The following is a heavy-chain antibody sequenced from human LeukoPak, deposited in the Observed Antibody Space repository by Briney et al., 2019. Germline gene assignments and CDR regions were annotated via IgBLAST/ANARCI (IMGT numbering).Heavy chain of an antibody. Sequence: ASVYVSCKASGYTFTVHYMNWVRLAPGQGLEWMGWINPTGGTTYAQKFQDRVTMTRDTSINTAYMELSGLRSDDTAVYYCARDLGWSSSHWGQGTLVTVSS. J-gene: IGHJ4*02. CDR1: GYTFTVHY. CDR2: INPTGGT. D-gene: IGHD6-6*01. V-gene: IGHV1-2*02. CDR3: ARDLGWSSSH.